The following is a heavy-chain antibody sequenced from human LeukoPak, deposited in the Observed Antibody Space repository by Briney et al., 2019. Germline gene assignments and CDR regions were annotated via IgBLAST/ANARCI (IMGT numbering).Heavy chain of an antibody. Sequence: PGGSLRLSCAASGFTFSNYYMSWIRQAPGKGLEWVSIIYSGGRTYYADSAKGRFTISRDIFKNTVYLQMNSLRAEDTAVYYCAREGATTAFDYWGQGTLVTVSS. CDR2: IYSGGRT. CDR3: AREGATTAFDY. CDR1: GFTFSNYY. V-gene: IGHV3-53*01. J-gene: IGHJ4*02. D-gene: IGHD1-26*01.